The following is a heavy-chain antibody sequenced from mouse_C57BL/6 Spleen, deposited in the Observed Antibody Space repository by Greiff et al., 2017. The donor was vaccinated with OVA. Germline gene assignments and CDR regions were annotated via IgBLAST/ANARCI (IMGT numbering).Heavy chain of an antibody. CDR2: IRLKSDNYPT. CDR3: TDITSIIVDC. Sequence: EVQLQESGGGLVQPGGSMKLSCVASGFTFSSHWMNWVRQSPEKGLEWVAQIRLKSDNYPTNYAESVKGRFTISRDDSKSSVYLQMNNLRTEDTGIYYCTDITSIIVDCWGQGTTLTVSS. D-gene: IGHD1-1*01. J-gene: IGHJ2*01. CDR1: GFTFSSHW. V-gene: IGHV6-3*01.